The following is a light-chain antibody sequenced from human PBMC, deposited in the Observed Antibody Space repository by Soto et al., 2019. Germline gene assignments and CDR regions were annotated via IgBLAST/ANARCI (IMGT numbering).Light chain of an antibody. CDR2: DVS. CDR1: SSDVGGYNY. Sequence: QSVLTQPASVSGSPGQSITISCTGTSSDVGGYNYVSWYQQHPGKAPKLMIYDVSNRPSGVSNRFSGSKSGNTASLTFSGLQAEDEADYYCSSYTSSSSFFGTGTKVTVL. V-gene: IGLV2-14*01. CDR3: SSYTSSSSF. J-gene: IGLJ1*01.